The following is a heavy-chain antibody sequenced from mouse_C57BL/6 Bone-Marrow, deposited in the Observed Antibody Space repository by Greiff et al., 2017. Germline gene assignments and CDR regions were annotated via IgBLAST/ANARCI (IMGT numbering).Heavy chain of an antibody. V-gene: IGHV1-85*01. Sequence: VKLVESGAELVKPGASVKLSCKASGYTFTSYAINWVKQRPGQGLEWIGWIYPRNGSTKYNEKFKGKATLTVDTSSSTAYMELLSLTSEDSSVYFCARDYGSSDWFFAVWGTGTTVTVSS. CDR2: IYPRNGST. D-gene: IGHD1-1*01. CDR1: GYTFTSYA. CDR3: ARDYGSSDWFFAV. J-gene: IGHJ1*03.